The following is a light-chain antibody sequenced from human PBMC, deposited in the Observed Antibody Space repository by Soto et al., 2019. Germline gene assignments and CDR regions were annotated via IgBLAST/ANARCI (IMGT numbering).Light chain of an antibody. J-gene: IGKJ4*02. CDR2: DAS. CDR1: QSVSSY. Sequence: EILLTQSPAILSMSPGERATLSYRASQSVSSYFAWYQQKPGQAPRLLIYDASNRATGVPARFSGSGSGTDFTLTISSLEPEDFAVYYCQQRRYWPVTFGGGTKVEIK. CDR3: QQRRYWPVT. V-gene: IGKV3-11*01.